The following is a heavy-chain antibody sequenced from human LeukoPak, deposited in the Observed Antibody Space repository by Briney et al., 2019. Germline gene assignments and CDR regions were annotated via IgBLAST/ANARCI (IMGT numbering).Heavy chain of an antibody. D-gene: IGHD3-10*01. CDR2: ISYDGSNK. CDR1: GFTFSRYA. CDR3: ARSHGIWFGELLPPGY. Sequence: PGGSLRLSCAASGFTFSRYAMHWVRQAPGKGLEWVAVISYDGSNKYYADSVKGRFTISRDNSKSTLYLQMNSLRAEDTAVYYCARSHGIWFGELLPPGYWGQGTLVTVSS. J-gene: IGHJ4*02. V-gene: IGHV3-30*04.